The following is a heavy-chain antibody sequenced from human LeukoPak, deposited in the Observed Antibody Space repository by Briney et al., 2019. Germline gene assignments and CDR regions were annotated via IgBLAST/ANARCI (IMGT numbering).Heavy chain of an antibody. D-gene: IGHD2-8*01. Sequence: GGSLRLSCAASGFTFSSYWMHWVRQAPGKGLGWVSRINSDGSSTSYADSVKGRFTIPRDNAKNTLYLQMNSLRAEDTAVYYCARVQGHPPNGLDVWGQGTMVTVSS. V-gene: IGHV3-74*01. J-gene: IGHJ3*01. CDR1: GFTFSSYW. CDR3: ARVQGHPPNGLDV. CDR2: INSDGSST.